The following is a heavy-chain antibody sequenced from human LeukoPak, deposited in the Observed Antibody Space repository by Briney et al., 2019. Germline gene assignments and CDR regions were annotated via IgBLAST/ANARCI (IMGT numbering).Heavy chain of an antibody. V-gene: IGHV1-69*04. CDR2: IIPILGIA. CDR3: ARVLRGSRDYYFDY. J-gene: IGHJ4*02. D-gene: IGHD3-3*01. Sequence: GASVKVSCKASGYTFTGYYMHWVRQAPGQGLEWMGRIIPILGIANYAQKFQGRVTITADKSTSTAYMELSSLRSEDTAVYYCARVLRGSRDYYFDYWGQGTLVTVSS. CDR1: GYTFTGYY.